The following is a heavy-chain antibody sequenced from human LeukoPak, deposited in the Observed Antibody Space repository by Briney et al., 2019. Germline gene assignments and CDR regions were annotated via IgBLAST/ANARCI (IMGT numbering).Heavy chain of an antibody. J-gene: IGHJ4*02. V-gene: IGHV4-61*01. D-gene: IGHD5-18*01. CDR2: VSYSGST. CDR1: GGSVSSGIYF. Sequence: PSETLSLTCTVSGGSVSSGIYFWSWIRQSPGKGLEWIGYVSYSGSTAYNPSLKSRVTISVDTSKNQFSLKLSSVTAADTAVYYCARASLRGYSYVDFDYWGQGTLVTVSS. CDR3: ARASLRGYSYVDFDY.